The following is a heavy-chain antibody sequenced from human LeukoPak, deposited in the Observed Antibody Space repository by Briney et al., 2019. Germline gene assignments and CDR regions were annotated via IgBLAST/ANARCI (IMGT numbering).Heavy chain of an antibody. CDR1: GYTLTELS. V-gene: IGHV1-24*01. D-gene: IGHD4-23*01. CDR3: ARALLRWGGRNYYYYGMDV. Sequence: ASVKVSCKVSGYTLTELSMHWVRQAPGKGLEWMGGFDPEDGETIYAQKFQGRVTMTEDTSTDTAYMELSSLRSEDTAVYYCARALLRWGGRNYYYYGMDVWGQGTTVTVSS. CDR2: FDPEDGET. J-gene: IGHJ6*02.